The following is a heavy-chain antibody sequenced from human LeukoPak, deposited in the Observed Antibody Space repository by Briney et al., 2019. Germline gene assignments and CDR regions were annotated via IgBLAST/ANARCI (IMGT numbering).Heavy chain of an antibody. CDR2: ISYDGSNK. Sequence: GGSLRLSCAASGFTFSSYAMHWVRQAPGKGLEWVAVISYDGSNKYYADSVKGRFTISRDNSKNTLYLQMSSLRAEDTAVYYCARVGQQHNDAFDIWGQGTMVTVSS. V-gene: IGHV3-30-3*01. CDR1: GFTFSSYA. CDR3: ARVGQQHNDAFDI. D-gene: IGHD6-13*01. J-gene: IGHJ3*02.